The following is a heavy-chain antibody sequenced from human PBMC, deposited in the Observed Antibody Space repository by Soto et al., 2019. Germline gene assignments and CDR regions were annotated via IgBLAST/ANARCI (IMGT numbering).Heavy chain of an antibody. CDR1: RYTFTSYD. J-gene: IGHJ4*02. V-gene: IGHV1-8*01. D-gene: IGHD3-9*01. CDR2: MRTSSSNT. Sequence: ASVHVSYKACRYTFTSYDINWVRQATGQGPEWMGWMRTSSSNTGYAQKFQGRVTRTRNTSIGTAYMELSRLRAEDTAVYYSARGPGYFAWLCVDYWGQGTLVTVSS. CDR3: ARGPGYFAWLCVDY.